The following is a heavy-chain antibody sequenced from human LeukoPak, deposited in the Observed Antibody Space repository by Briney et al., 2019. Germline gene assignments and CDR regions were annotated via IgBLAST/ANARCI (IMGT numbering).Heavy chain of an antibody. V-gene: IGHV5-51*01. J-gene: IGHJ4*02. CDR1: GYSFTSYW. CDR2: IYPGDSDT. D-gene: IGHD3-22*01. Sequence: GESLKISCKGSGYSFTSYWIGWVRQMPGKGLEWMGIIYPGDSDTRYSPSFQGQVTISADKSISTAYLQWSSLKASDTAMYYCARPEQTYYYDSSGFDYWGQGTLVTVSS. CDR3: ARPEQTYYYDSSGFDY.